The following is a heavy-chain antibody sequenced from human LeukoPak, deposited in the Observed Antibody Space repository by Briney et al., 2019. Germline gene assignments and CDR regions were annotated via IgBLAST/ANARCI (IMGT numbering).Heavy chain of an antibody. Sequence: GGSLRPSCAASGFAFSFSAMSWLRQPPGKGLEWVSTINANSVASSYAASVRGRFTISRDNSKSTLYLHLNTLRVEDTAVYYCAKPISGGLAVTADWFDPWGQGTLVVVSS. D-gene: IGHD6-19*01. CDR1: GFAFSFSA. CDR2: INANSVAS. CDR3: AKPISGGLAVTADWFDP. V-gene: IGHV3-23*01. J-gene: IGHJ5*01.